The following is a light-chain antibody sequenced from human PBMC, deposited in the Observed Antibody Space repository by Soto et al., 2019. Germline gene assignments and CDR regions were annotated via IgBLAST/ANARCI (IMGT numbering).Light chain of an antibody. V-gene: IGKV3-11*01. CDR2: DAS. CDR3: QQRSSWPLT. J-gene: IGKJ1*01. CDR1: QSVNTY. Sequence: EIVLTQSPATLSLSPGERVSLSCRASQSVNTYFAWYQQKPGQAPRLLIYDASSRATGIPARFSGSGSGTDFTLTISSLAPEDFAIYYCQQRSSWPLTCGHGTRVEI.